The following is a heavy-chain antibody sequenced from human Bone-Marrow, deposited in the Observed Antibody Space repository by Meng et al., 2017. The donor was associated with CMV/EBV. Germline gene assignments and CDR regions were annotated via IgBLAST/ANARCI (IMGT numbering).Heavy chain of an antibody. Sequence: GGSLRLSCAASGFTFSSYWMSWVRPAPGKGLEWVANIKQDGSEKYYVDSVKGRFTISRDNAKNSLYLQMNSLRAEDTAVYYCARGGRSGSAQHFDYWGQGTLVTVSS. V-gene: IGHV3-7*01. J-gene: IGHJ4*02. CDR2: IKQDGSEK. CDR1: GFTFSSYW. D-gene: IGHD3-3*01. CDR3: ARGGRSGSAQHFDY.